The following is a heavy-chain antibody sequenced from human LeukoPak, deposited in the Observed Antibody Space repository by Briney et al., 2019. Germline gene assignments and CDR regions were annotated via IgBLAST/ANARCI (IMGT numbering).Heavy chain of an antibody. V-gene: IGHV3-30-3*01. CDR1: GFTFSSYA. D-gene: IGHD6-19*01. J-gene: IGHJ4*02. CDR3: ARERAVAGSFFDY. CDR2: ISYDGSNK. Sequence: GGSLRLSCAASGFTFSSYAMHWVRQAPGKGLEWVAVISYDGSNKYYADSVKGRFTISRDNSKNTLYLQMNSLRAEDTAVYYCARERAVAGSFFDYWGQGTLVTASS.